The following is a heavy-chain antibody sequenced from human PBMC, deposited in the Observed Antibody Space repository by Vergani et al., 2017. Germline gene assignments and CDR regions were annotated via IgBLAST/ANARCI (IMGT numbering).Heavy chain of an antibody. J-gene: IGHJ4*02. Sequence: EVQVLESGGGLVQPGGSLRLSCAASGFTFSSYAMSWVRQAPGKGLEWVSAISGSGGSTYYADSVKGRFTISRDNSKNTLYLQMNSLRAEDTAVYYCAKNSFAQLATFDYWGQGTLVTVSS. D-gene: IGHD6-13*01. CDR2: ISGSGGST. CDR1: GFTFSSYA. CDR3: AKNSFAQLATFDY. V-gene: IGHV3-23*01.